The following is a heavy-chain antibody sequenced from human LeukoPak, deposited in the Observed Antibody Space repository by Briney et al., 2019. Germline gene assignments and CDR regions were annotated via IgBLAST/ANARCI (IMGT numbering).Heavy chain of an antibody. V-gene: IGHV4-59*01. D-gene: IGHD3-10*01. CDR1: GYSIRSFY. Sequence: KPSETLSLTCTVSGYSIRSFYWSWIRQPPGKGLEWIGYIYYSGSTNYNPSLKSRVTISVDTSKNQFSLKLSSVTAADTAVYYCARVMGRGVIIGKENYFDYWGQGTLVTVSS. CDR2: IYYSGST. J-gene: IGHJ4*02. CDR3: ARVMGRGVIIGKENYFDY.